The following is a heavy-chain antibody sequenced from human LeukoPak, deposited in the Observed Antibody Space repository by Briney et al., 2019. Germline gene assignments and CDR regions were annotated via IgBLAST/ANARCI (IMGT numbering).Heavy chain of an antibody. J-gene: IGHJ5*02. CDR3: AREYYYDSSQAGLFAP. D-gene: IGHD3-22*01. Sequence: SSTLSLSYAVAGSSISSGYYWGWLRQPPGKGLEWIGSIYHSGSTYSNQFLKSRVTISVDTSKNPFSLMLRSVTAAATAVYYCAREYYYDSSQAGLFAPWGQGTLVSVSS. CDR1: GSSISSGYY. CDR2: IYHSGST. V-gene: IGHV4-38-2*02.